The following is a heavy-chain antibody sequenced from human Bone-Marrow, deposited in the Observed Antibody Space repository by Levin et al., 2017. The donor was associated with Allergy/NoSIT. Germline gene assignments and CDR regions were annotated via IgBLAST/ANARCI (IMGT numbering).Heavy chain of an antibody. J-gene: IGHJ6*02. V-gene: IGHV3-23*01. CDR1: GFTFSSYA. CDR3: AKWGLELDDGNYYGTDV. D-gene: IGHD1-7*01. CDR2: ISGSGGST. Sequence: LSLTCAASGFTFSSYAMSWVRQAPGKGLEWVSAISGSGGSTYYADSVKGRFTISRDNSKNTLYLQMNSLRAEDTAVYYCAKWGLELDDGNYYGTDVWGQGTTVTVSS.